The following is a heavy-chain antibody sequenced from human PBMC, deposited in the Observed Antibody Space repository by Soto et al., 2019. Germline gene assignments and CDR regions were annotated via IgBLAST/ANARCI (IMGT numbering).Heavy chain of an antibody. CDR2: ISVDGRND. V-gene: IGHV3-30*18. Sequence: GGSLRLSCEASGFTLSSSVMHWVLQAPGKRLEWLSVISVDGRNDLHAGAVKGRFTISRDISKNMVYLQMNDLRPDDTAMYFCAKEGHTSGRCGCFNIWGQGTMVTVSS. D-gene: IGHD6-19*01. J-gene: IGHJ3*02. CDR3: AKEGHTSGRCGCFNI. CDR1: GFTLSSSV.